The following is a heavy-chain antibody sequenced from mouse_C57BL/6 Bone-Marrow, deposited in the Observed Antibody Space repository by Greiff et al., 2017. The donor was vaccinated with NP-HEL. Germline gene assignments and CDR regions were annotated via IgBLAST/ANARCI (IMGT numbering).Heavy chain of an antibody. Sequence: AASGIDFSRYWMSWVRRAPGKGLEWIGEINPDSSTINYAPSLKDKFIISRDNAKNTLYLQMSKVRSEDTALYYCAREEGLRLWFAYWGQGTLVTVSA. J-gene: IGHJ3*01. D-gene: IGHD2-4*01. CDR3: AREEGLRLWFAY. CDR1: GIDFSRYW. V-gene: IGHV4-1*01. CDR2: INPDSSTI.